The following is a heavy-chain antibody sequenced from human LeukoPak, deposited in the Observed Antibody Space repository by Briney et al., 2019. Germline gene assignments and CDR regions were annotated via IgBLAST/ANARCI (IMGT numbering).Heavy chain of an antibody. V-gene: IGHV3-74*01. CDR1: GFTFSTYW. D-gene: IGHD6-19*01. J-gene: IGHJ4*02. Sequence: GGSLRLSCAASGFTFSTYWMHWVRQAPGKGLVWVSRIKYDGSMTTYGDSVKGRFSISRDNAKNTVDLQMNSLRAEDTAVYYCARAPAVAGNFDYWGQGTLVTVSS. CDR3: ARAPAVAGNFDY. CDR2: IKYDGSMT.